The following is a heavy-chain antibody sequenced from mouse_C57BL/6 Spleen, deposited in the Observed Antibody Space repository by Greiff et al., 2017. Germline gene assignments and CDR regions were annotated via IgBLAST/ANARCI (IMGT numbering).Heavy chain of an antibody. CDR3: ARRGNPTVVATGDY. J-gene: IGHJ2*01. CDR1: GYTFTSYW. D-gene: IGHD1-1*01. CDR2: IDPSDSYT. Sequence: VQLQQPGAELVRPGTSVKLSCKASGYTFTSYWMHWVKQRPGQGLEWIGVIDPSDSYTNYNQKFKGKATLTVDTSSSTAYMQLSSLTSEDSAVYYCARRGNPTVVATGDYWGQGTTLTVSS. V-gene: IGHV1-59*01.